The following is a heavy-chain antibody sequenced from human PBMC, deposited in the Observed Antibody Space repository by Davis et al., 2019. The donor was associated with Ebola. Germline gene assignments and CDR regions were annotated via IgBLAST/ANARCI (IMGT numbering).Heavy chain of an antibody. Sequence: ASVQVSCKASGYILTNFAMHWVRQAPGQGLEWMGRINPNGGGTNYAQKFQGRVTMTRDTSISTAYMELSRLRSDDTAVYYYARLTVTPIIGAFDTWGQGTMVTVSS. D-gene: IGHD4-11*01. J-gene: IGHJ3*02. V-gene: IGHV1-2*06. CDR2: INPNGGGT. CDR1: GYILTNFA. CDR3: ARLTVTPIIGAFDT.